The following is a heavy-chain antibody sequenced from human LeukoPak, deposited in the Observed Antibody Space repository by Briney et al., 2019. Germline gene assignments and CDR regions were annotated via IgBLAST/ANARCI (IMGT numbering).Heavy chain of an antibody. CDR2: MNPNSGNT. J-gene: IGHJ6*03. CDR1: GYTFTSYD. D-gene: IGHD1-20*01. Sequence: GASVKVSCKASGYTFTSYDINWVRQATGQGLEWMGWMNPNSGNTGYVQKFQGRVTMTRNTSISTAYMELSSLRSEDTAVYYCARGITGTTDYYYYYMDVWGKRTTVTVSS. CDR3: ARGITGTTDYYYYYMDV. V-gene: IGHV1-8*01.